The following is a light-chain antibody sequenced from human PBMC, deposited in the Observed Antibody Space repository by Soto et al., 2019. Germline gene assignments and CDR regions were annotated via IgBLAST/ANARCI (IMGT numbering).Light chain of an antibody. CDR3: QQYRAWPIS. J-gene: IGKJ4*01. Sequence: EIVVTQSPATLSVSPGERATLSCRASQSIGNHLAWYQQKPGQAPRLLIYGASTRATTIPARFSGSGSGTDFTLTISRLQSGDFAVYYWQQYRAWPISFGGGTKVEIK. V-gene: IGKV3D-15*01. CDR1: QSIGNH. CDR2: GAS.